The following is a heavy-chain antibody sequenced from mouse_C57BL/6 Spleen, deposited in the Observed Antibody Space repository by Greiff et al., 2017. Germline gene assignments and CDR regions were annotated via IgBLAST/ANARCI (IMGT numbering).Heavy chain of an antibody. CDR3: ARGITTVVGAMDY. Sequence: VQLQQSGTELVKPGASVKLSCKASGYTFTSYWMHWVKQRPGQGLEWIGNINPSNGGTNYNEKFKSKATLTVDKSSSTAYMQLSSLTSEDSAVYYCARGITTVVGAMDYWGQGTSVTVSS. CDR1: GYTFTSYW. J-gene: IGHJ4*01. V-gene: IGHV1-53*01. CDR2: INPSNGGT. D-gene: IGHD1-1*01.